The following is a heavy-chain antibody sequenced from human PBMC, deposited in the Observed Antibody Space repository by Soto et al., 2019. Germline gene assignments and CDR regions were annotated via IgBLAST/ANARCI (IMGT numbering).Heavy chain of an antibody. CDR3: ARESARGADIGY. J-gene: IGHJ4*02. D-gene: IGHD6-25*01. CDR2: IIPIFGTA. V-gene: IGHV1-69*01. CDR1: GGTFSSYA. Sequence: QVQLVQSGAEVTKPGSSVKVSCKASGGTFSSYAISWVRQAPGQGLEWMGGIIPIFGTANYAQKFQGRVTITADESTSTVYLKLISLGAEDTAVYYCARESARGADIGYWGQGNLVTVSS.